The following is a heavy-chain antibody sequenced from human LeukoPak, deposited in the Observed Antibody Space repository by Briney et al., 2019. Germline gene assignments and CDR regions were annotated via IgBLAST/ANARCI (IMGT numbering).Heavy chain of an antibody. D-gene: IGHD5-24*01. J-gene: IGHJ4*02. CDR1: GFAFDDYA. Sequence: GGSLRLSCAASGFAFDDYAMHWVRQAPGTGLEWVSLISGDGGSTYYADSVKGRFTISRDNSKNSLYLQMNSLGTEDTALYYCAKDIRGDGYNSRFEYWGQGTLVTVS. CDR2: ISGDGGST. V-gene: IGHV3-43*02. CDR3: AKDIRGDGYNSRFEY.